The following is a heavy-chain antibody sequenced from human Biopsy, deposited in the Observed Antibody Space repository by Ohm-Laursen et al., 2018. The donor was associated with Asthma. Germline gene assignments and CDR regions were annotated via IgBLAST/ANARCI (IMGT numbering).Heavy chain of an antibody. D-gene: IGHD6-19*01. CDR3: ARASVAASSNWFDP. CDR1: GASIKTDDHY. CDR2: IHYSGST. Sequence: TLSLTCPVSGASIKTDDHYWSWLRQPPGKGLEWFGLIHYSGSTSYNPPLKGGVTISVDTSKNQFSLKLSSVTAADTAVYYCARASVAASSNWFDPWGQGTLVTVSS. V-gene: IGHV4-30-4*01. J-gene: IGHJ5*02.